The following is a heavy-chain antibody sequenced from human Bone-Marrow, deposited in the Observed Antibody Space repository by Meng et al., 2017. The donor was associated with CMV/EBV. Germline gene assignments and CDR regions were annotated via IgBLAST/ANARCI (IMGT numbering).Heavy chain of an antibody. CDR3: VRVSGTSSQYRPMDV. V-gene: IGHV3-20*04. J-gene: IGHJ6*02. Sequence: GESLKISCAASGFTFDDYGMSWVRQAPGKGLEWVSGINWNGGSTGYADSVKGRFTISRDNAKSSLFLEMNSLRAEDTAVYYCVRVSGTSSQYRPMDVWGQGTTVTVSS. CDR2: INWNGGST. CDR1: GFTFDDYG. D-gene: IGHD3-10*01.